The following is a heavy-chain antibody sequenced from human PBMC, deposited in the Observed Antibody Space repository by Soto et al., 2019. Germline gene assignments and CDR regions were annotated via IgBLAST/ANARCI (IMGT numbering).Heavy chain of an antibody. CDR2: ISSSSSYI. D-gene: IGHD5-12*01. CDR3: ASTRRDGYNNYSYYYGMDV. Sequence: EVQLVESGGGLVKPGGSLRLSCAASGFTFSNYNMNWVRQAPGKGLEWVSSISSSSSYIYYADSVKGRCTISRDNATNSLYLQMNSLRAEDTAAYYCASTRRDGYNNYSYYYGMDVWGQGTTVTVSS. J-gene: IGHJ6*02. V-gene: IGHV3-21*01. CDR1: GFTFSNYN.